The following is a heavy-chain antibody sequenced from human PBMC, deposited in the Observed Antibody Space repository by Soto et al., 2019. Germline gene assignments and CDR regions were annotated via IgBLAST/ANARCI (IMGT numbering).Heavy chain of an antibody. V-gene: IGHV3-23*01. D-gene: IGHD6-19*01. Sequence: EVQLLESGGGLVQPGGSLRLSCAASGFTFSSYAMSWVRQAPGKGLEWVSAISGSGGSTYYAASVKGRFTIYRDNSKNTLYLQMNSLRDEDTAVYYCATDRDSSGWYDFDYWGQGTLVTVSS. CDR2: ISGSGGST. J-gene: IGHJ4*02. CDR1: GFTFSSYA. CDR3: ATDRDSSGWYDFDY.